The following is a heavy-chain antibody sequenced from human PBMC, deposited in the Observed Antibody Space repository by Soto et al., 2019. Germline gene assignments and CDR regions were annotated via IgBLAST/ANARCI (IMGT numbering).Heavy chain of an antibody. CDR2: MNPNSGNT. V-gene: IGHV1-8*01. J-gene: IGHJ6*03. CDR3: ARGPKSGYDDYYYYMDV. D-gene: IGHD5-12*01. CDR1: GYTFTSYD. Sequence: QVQLVQSGAEVKKPGASVKVSCKASGYTFTSYDFNWVRQATGQGLEWMGWMNPNSGNTGYAQKCQGRVTMTRNTSISTAYMELSSLRSEDTAVYYCARGPKSGYDDYYYYMDVWGKGTTVTVSS.